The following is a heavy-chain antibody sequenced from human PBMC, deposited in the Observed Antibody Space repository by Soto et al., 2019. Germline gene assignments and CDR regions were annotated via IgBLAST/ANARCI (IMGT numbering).Heavy chain of an antibody. V-gene: IGHV3-23*01. Sequence: GGSLRLSCAASGFTFSSYTMSWVRQAPGKGLEWVSAISGSGGYTYYADSVKGRFTISRDNSKNTLYLQMNSLRAEDTAVYYCAKPSSIAASGWFDPWGQGTLVTVSS. CDR3: AKPSSIAASGWFDP. J-gene: IGHJ5*02. CDR1: GFTFSSYT. CDR2: ISGSGGYT. D-gene: IGHD6-6*01.